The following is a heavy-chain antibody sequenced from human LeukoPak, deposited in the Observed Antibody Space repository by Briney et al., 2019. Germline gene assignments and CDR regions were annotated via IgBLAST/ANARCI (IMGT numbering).Heavy chain of an antibody. CDR2: INPSGGST. CDR3: VRNGSSDYGDY. D-gene: IGHD2-2*01. J-gene: IGHJ4*02. CDR1: GYTLNSYS. Sequence: GASVKVSCKASGYTLNSYSMQWVRQAPGQGLEWMGIINPSGGSTRYGQKFQGRVTMTRDTSTSTVYMELRSLRPEDTAVYYCVRNGSSDYGDYWGQGTLVTVS. V-gene: IGHV1-46*03.